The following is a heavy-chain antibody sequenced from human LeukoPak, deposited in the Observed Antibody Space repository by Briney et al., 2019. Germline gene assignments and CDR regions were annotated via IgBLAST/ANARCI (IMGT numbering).Heavy chain of an antibody. Sequence: RSLRLSCAASGFTFDDYAMHWVRQAPGKGLEWVSGISWNSGSIGYADSVKGRFTISRDNAKNSLYLQMNSLRAEDTALYYCAKDTTIVATSGGMDVWGQGTTVTVSS. J-gene: IGHJ6*02. V-gene: IGHV3-9*01. D-gene: IGHD5-12*01. CDR1: GFTFDDYA. CDR2: ISWNSGSI. CDR3: AKDTTIVATSGGMDV.